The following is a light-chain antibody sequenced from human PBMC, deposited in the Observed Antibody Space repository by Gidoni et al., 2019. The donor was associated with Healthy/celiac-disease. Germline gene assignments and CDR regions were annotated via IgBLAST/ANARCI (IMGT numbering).Light chain of an antibody. Sequence: SVLTQPPSVSAAPGQTVTISRSGSSSNIGNNYVSWYQQLPGTAPKLLIDDNNKRPSGIPDRFSGSKAGTSATLGITGLQTGDEADDDCGTWDSSLRPLFGGGTKLTGL. J-gene: IGLJ2*01. CDR3: GTWDSSLRPL. CDR1: SSNIGNNY. V-gene: IGLV1-51*01. CDR2: DNN.